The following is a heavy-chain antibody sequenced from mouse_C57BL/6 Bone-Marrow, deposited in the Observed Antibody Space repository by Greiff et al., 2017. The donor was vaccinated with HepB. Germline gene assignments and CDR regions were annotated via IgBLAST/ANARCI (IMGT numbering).Heavy chain of an antibody. D-gene: IGHD3-2*02. CDR1: GYTFTSYG. CDR3: ARSGDSSGY. J-gene: IGHJ4*01. V-gene: IGHV1-81*01. Sequence: QVQLKESGAELARPGASVKLSCKASGYTFTSYGISWVKQRTGQGLEWIGEIYPRSGNTYYNEKFKGKATRTADKSSSTAYMELRSLTSEDSAVYFCARSGDSSGYWGQGTSVTVSS. CDR2: IYPRSGNT.